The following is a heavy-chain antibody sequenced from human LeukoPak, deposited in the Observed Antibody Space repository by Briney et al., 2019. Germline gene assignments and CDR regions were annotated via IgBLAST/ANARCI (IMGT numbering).Heavy chain of an antibody. CDR2: ISGSGGST. Sequence: GGSLRLSCAASGFTFSSYAMSWVRQAPGKGLEWVSAISGSGGSTYYADSVKGRFTISRDNSKNTLYLQMNSLRAEDTAVYYCAKSGGKHIVVVTAIFRSNNYFDYWGQGTLVTVSS. V-gene: IGHV3-23*01. CDR3: AKSGGKHIVVVTAIFRSNNYFDY. CDR1: GFTFSSYA. D-gene: IGHD2-21*02. J-gene: IGHJ4*02.